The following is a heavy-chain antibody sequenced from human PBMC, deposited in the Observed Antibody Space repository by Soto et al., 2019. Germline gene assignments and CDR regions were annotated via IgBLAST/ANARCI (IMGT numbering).Heavy chain of an antibody. J-gene: IGHJ5*02. CDR3: VRRHVSATGIDWFDP. V-gene: IGHV1-3*01. D-gene: IGHD6-13*01. Sequence: ASVKVSCKASGYTFTSYGIHWVRQAPGQRLEWMGWIDAANGDTKYSPKFQGRVTITRDTSASTAYMELSSLRSEDTAVYYCVRRHVSATGIDWFDPWGQGTLVTVSS. CDR1: GYTFTSYG. CDR2: IDAANGDT.